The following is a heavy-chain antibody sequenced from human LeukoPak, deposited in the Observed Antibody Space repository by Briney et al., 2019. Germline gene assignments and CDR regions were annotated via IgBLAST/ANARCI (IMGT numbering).Heavy chain of an antibody. D-gene: IGHD6-19*01. V-gene: IGHV3-49*04. CDR3: TRGWSNGWYY. CDR1: GFTFSDYG. Sequence: GGSLRLSCTGSGFTFSDYGMTWVRQTPGKGLEWVGFIRSKAYGGTTEYAASVKGRFTISREDSKSIAYLQMDSLKTEDTAVYYCTRGWSNGWYYWGQGTLVTVSS. CDR2: IRSKAYGGTT. J-gene: IGHJ4*02.